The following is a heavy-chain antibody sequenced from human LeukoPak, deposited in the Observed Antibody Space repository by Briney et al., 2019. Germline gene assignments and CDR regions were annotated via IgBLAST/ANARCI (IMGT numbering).Heavy chain of an antibody. Sequence: GGSLRLSCAASGFTVSGDNMSWVRQSPAKGLEWVATFHSGGDTYYADSVKGRFTISRDNSKDTLYLQVSSLRAEDTAVYYCAKGVYSTSWWSVDYWGQGTLVTVSS. CDR1: GFTVSGDN. V-gene: IGHV3-66*01. D-gene: IGHD2-2*01. J-gene: IGHJ4*02. CDR3: AKGVYSTSWWSVDY. CDR2: FHSGGDT.